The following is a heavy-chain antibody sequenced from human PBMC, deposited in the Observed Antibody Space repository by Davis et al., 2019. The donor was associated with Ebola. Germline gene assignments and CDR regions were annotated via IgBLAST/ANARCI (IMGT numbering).Heavy chain of an antibody. Sequence: GGSLRLSCAASGFIYSDYYMSWIRQAPGKGLEWVSYISSISSYTNNADSVKGRFTISRDNAKNSLYLHMNSLRAEDTAVYYCARAPGWWLVYFDYWGQGTLVTVSS. D-gene: IGHD6-19*01. CDR1: GFIYSDYY. CDR2: ISSISSYT. V-gene: IGHV3-11*06. J-gene: IGHJ4*02. CDR3: ARAPGWWLVYFDY.